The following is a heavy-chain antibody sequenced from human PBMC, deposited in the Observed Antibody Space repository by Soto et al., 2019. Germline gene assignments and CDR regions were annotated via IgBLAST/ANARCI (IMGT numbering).Heavy chain of an antibody. CDR2: INPSGGST. J-gene: IGHJ6*03. CDR3: ARDGTPGIAAAGRPESEVGYYYYYMDV. CDR1: GYTFTSYY. V-gene: IGHV1-46*03. D-gene: IGHD6-13*01. Sequence: ASVKVSCKASGYTFTSYYMHWVRQAPGQGLEWMGIINPSGGSTSYAQKFQGRVTMTRDTSTSTVYMELSSLRSEDTAVYYCARDGTPGIAAAGRPESEVGYYYYYMDVWGKGTTVTVSS.